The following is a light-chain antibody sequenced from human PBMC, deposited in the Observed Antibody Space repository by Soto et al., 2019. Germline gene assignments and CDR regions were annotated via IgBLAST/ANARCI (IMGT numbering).Light chain of an antibody. CDR1: QTISSS. V-gene: IGKV1-39*01. CDR2: AAS. J-gene: IGKJ2*01. Sequence: DIQMTQSPSSLSASVGDRVTITCRASQTISSSLNWYQQKPGKAPDLLIYAASNLQSGLPSRFSGSGSGSDFTLTISSVQPEDFATYYCQQSYSSPQMYTFGQGTRREIK. CDR3: QQSYSSPQMYT.